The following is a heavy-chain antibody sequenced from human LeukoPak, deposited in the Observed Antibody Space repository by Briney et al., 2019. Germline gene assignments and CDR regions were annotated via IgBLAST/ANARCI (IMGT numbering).Heavy chain of an antibody. Sequence: SETLSLTCTVSGGSISPYYWSWIRQPPGKGLEWIGYIYSSGSANYNPSLRSRVTISVDTSKNQFSLKLSSVTAAGTAVYYCARMGGYSGYATHWGQGTLVTVSS. CDR1: GGSISPYY. V-gene: IGHV4-59*08. J-gene: IGHJ4*02. D-gene: IGHD5-12*01. CDR3: ARMGGYSGYATH. CDR2: IYSSGSA.